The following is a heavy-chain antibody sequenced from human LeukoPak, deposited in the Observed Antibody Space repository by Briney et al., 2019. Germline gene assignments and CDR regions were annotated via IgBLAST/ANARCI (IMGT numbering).Heavy chain of an antibody. CDR3: AKRCAGDCQGDLDY. Sequence: GGSLRLSCAASGFTFSNYAMNWVRQAPGKGLEWVSDIDNSGYAYYADSVRGRFTVSRDNPKNTLYLQMNSLRDEDTAVYFCAKRCAGDCQGDLDYWGQGTLVTVTS. V-gene: IGHV3-23*01. CDR1: GFTFSNYA. D-gene: IGHD2-21*02. CDR2: IDNSGYA. J-gene: IGHJ4*02.